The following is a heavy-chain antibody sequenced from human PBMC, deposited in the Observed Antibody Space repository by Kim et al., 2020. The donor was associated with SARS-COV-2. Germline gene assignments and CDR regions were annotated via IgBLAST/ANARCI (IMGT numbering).Heavy chain of an antibody. D-gene: IGHD1-26*01. J-gene: IGHJ4*02. Sequence: GTTNYAQKLQGRVTMTTDTSTSTAYMELRSLRSDDTAVYYCARESVGFDYWGQGTLVTVSS. CDR3: ARESVGFDY. V-gene: IGHV1-18*01. CDR2: GTT.